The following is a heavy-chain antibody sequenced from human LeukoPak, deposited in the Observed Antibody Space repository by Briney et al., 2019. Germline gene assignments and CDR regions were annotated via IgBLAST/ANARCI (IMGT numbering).Heavy chain of an antibody. CDR1: GGSFSGYY. CDR3: ARAPGGTGTTINWLDP. J-gene: IGHJ5*02. V-gene: IGHV4-34*01. CDR2: INHSGST. D-gene: IGHD1-1*01. Sequence: SETLSLTCAVYGGSFSGYYWSWIRQPPGKGLEWIGEINHSGSTNYNPSLKSRVTISVDTSKNQFSLKLSSVTAADTAVYYCARAPGGTGTTINWLDPWGQGTLVTVSS.